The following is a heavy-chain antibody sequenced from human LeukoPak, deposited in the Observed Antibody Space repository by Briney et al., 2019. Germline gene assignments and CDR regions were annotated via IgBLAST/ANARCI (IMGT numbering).Heavy chain of an antibody. CDR1: GYTFTGYY. J-gene: IGHJ4*02. CDR2: INPNSGGT. D-gene: IGHD2-21*02. V-gene: IGHV1-2*02. Sequence: GASVKVSCKASGYTFTGYYMHWVRQAPGQGLEWMGWINPNSGGTNYAQKFQGRVTMTRDTSISTAYIELSRLRSDDTAVYYCARGTLAYCGGDCLAAGYWGQGTLVAVSS. CDR3: ARGTLAYCGGDCLAAGY.